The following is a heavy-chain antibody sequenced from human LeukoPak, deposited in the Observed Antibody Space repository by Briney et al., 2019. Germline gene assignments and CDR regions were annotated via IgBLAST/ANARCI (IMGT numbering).Heavy chain of an antibody. V-gene: IGHV4-59*01. J-gene: IGHJ5*02. CDR3: ARVKGCSGGSCDLYNWFDP. CDR1: GGSISSYY. Sequence: SETLSLTCTVSGGSISSYYWSWIRQPPGKGLEWIGYTYYSGSTNYNPSLKSRVTISVDTSKNQFSLKLSSVTAADTAVYYCARVKGCSGGSCDLYNWFDPWGQGTLVTVSS. CDR2: TYYSGST. D-gene: IGHD2-15*01.